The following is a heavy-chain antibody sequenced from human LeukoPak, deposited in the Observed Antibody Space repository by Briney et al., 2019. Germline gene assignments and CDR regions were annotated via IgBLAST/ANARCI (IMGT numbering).Heavy chain of an antibody. Sequence: PSETLSLTCSVSGGSISNYYWSWIPQPPGKGLEWIGYIYYSGSTNYNPSLKSRVTTSVDASKNQFSLKLSSVTAAATAVYYCASLGIEAAGSYYYGMDVWGQGTTVTVSS. V-gene: IGHV4-59*08. J-gene: IGHJ6*02. D-gene: IGHD6-13*01. CDR1: GGSISNYY. CDR3: ASLGIEAAGSYYYGMDV. CDR2: IYYSGST.